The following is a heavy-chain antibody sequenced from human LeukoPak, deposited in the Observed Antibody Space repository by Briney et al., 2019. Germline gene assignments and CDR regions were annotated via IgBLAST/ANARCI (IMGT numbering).Heavy chain of an antibody. CDR2: INPNSGGT. D-gene: IGHD1-26*01. Sequence: GASVKVSRKASGYTFTGYYMHWVRQAPGQGLEWMGWINPNSGGTNYAQKFQGWVTMTRDTSISTAYMELSRLRSDDTAVYYCARDSGIVGAHAAFDIWGQGTMVTVSS. CDR3: ARDSGIVGAHAAFDI. J-gene: IGHJ3*02. V-gene: IGHV1-2*04. CDR1: GYTFTGYY.